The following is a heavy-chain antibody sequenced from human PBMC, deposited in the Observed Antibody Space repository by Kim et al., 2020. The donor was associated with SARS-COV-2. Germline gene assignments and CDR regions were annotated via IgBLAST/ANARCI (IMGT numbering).Heavy chain of an antibody. J-gene: IGHJ4*02. Sequence: GGSLRLSCTTSGFSFTNAWLSWVRQAPGKGLEWVGRIKSKSDGGTSDYGAPVKGRFVLSRDDAKRTVYLQLNSLRIEDTGIYYCNTVGDTYCSGYWGRGTLVTVSA. CDR1: GFSFTNAW. CDR3: NTVGDTYCSGY. D-gene: IGHD3-10*01. V-gene: IGHV3-15*01. CDR2: IKSKSDGGTS.